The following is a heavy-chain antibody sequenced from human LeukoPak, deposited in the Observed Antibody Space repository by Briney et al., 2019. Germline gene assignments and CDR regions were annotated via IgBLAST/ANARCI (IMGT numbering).Heavy chain of an antibody. CDR3: AKEGTGSGWFDY. Sequence: GGSLRLSCAASGFTFSSYAMSWVRQAPGKGLEWVAVISYDGSNKYYADSVKGRFTISRDNSKNTLYLQMNSLRAEDTAVYYCAKEGTGSGWFDYWGQGTLVTVSS. D-gene: IGHD6-19*01. CDR1: GFTFSSYA. J-gene: IGHJ4*02. V-gene: IGHV3-30*18. CDR2: ISYDGSNK.